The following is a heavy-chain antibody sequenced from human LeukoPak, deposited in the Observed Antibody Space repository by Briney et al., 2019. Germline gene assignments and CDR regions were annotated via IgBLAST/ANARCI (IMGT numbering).Heavy chain of an antibody. CDR2: IGNRANGYTT. D-gene: IGHD6-19*01. J-gene: IGHJ3*02. CDR3: TRGHSSVSIYAFDI. Sequence: GGSLRLSCAASGSTFSDHYMDWVRQAPGKGLEWVGRIGNRANGYTTEYAASVEGRCTVSRDDSKNSLYLKMNSLKTEDTAVYHCTRGHSSVSIYAFDIWGQGTMVTVSS. CDR1: GSTFSDHY. V-gene: IGHV3-72*01.